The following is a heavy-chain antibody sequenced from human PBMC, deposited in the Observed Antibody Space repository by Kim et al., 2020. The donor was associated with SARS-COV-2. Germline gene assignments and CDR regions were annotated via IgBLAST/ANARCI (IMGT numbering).Heavy chain of an antibody. V-gene: IGHV4-59*01. CDR1: GGSISSYY. J-gene: IGHJ4*02. D-gene: IGHD6-13*01. CDR3: ARAGGDSSSWYYFDY. CDR2: IYYSGST. Sequence: SETLSLTCTVSGGSISSYYWSWIRQPPGKGLEWIGYIYYSGSTNYNPSLKSRVTISVDTSKNQFSLKLSSVTAADTAVYYCARAGGDSSSWYYFDYWGQGTLVTVSS.